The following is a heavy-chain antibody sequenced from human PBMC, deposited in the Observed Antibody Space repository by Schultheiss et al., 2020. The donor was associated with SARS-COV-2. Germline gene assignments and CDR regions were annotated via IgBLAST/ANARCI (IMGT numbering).Heavy chain of an antibody. J-gene: IGHJ4*02. Sequence: GESLKISCAASGFTFSDYYMSWVRQAPGKGLEWVSVIYSGGSTYYADSVKGRFTISRDNSKNTLYLQMNSLRAEDTAVYYCANQNYYGSGSWGQGTLVTVSS. CDR1: GFTFSDYY. D-gene: IGHD3-10*01. CDR2: IYSGGST. CDR3: ANQNYYGSGS. V-gene: IGHV3-66*01.